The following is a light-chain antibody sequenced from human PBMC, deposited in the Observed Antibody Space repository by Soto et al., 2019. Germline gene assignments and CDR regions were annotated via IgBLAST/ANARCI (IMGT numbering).Light chain of an antibody. V-gene: IGLV1-44*01. CDR3: AAWDDSLTGYV. J-gene: IGLJ1*01. CDR2: SNN. CDR1: SSNIGSNS. Sequence: QSFLTQAPSASGTPGQRVSICWAGSSSNIGSNSVSWYQQPPGTAPKLLIYSNNQRPSGVPDRFSGSKSGTSGSLAISGLQSGDEADYYCAAWDDSLTGYVFGTGTKVTVL.